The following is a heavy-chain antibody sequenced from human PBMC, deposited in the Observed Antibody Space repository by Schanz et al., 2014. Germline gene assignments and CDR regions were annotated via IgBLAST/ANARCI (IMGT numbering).Heavy chain of an antibody. CDR2: INTNTGNP. CDR3: ARGEANWGQY. Sequence: QVQLVQSGAEVKKPGASVKVSCKASGYTFINHDVNWVRQATGQGLEWMGWINTNTGNPTYAQGFTGRFVFSLDTSVSTAYLQISFLKADDTAVFFCARGEANWGQYWGQGTLVTVSS. V-gene: IGHV7-4-1*02. CDR1: GYTFINHD. J-gene: IGHJ4*02. D-gene: IGHD7-27*01.